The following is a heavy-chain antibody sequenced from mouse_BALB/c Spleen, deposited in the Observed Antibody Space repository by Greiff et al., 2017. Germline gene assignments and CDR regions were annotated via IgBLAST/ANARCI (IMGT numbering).Heavy chain of an antibody. V-gene: IGHV3-2*02. CDR3: AIYDGYYGGDY. J-gene: IGHJ4*01. CDR2: ISYSGST. D-gene: IGHD2-3*01. CDR1: GYSITSDYA. Sequence: EVQRVESGPGLVKPSQSLSLTCTVTGYSITSDYAWNWIRQFPGNKLEWMGYISYSGSTSYNPSLKSRISITRDTSKNQFFLQLNSVTTEDTATYYCAIYDGYYGGDYWGQGTSVTVSS.